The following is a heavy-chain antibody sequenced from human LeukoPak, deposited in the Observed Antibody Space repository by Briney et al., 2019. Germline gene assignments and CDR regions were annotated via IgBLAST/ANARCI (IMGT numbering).Heavy chain of an antibody. V-gene: IGHV3-74*01. CDR1: GFTFSSYW. J-gene: IGHJ3*02. Sequence: GGSLRLSCAASGFTFSSYWMHWVRQAPGEGLVWVSRINNDASSTSYADSVKGRFTISRDNAKNTLYLQMSSLRAGDTAVYYCASLVVTANWAFDIWGQGTMVIVSS. CDR2: INNDASST. D-gene: IGHD2-21*02. CDR3: ASLVVTANWAFDI.